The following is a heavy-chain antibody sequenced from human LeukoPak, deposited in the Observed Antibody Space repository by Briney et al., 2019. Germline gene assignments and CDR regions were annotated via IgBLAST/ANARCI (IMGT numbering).Heavy chain of an antibody. V-gene: IGHV1-2*02. CDR2: INPNSGGT. Sequence: GASVTVSCKASGYTFTDYYIHWVRQAPGQGLEWMGWINPNSGGTDYAQKFQGRVTMTRDTSISTAYMELSSLTSDDTAVYYCARDSHSSGWYLPDYWGQGTLVTVSS. D-gene: IGHD6-19*01. CDR3: ARDSHSSGWYLPDY. CDR1: GYTFTDYY. J-gene: IGHJ4*02.